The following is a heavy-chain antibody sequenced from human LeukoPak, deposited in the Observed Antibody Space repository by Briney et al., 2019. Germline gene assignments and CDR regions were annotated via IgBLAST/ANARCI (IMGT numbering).Heavy chain of an antibody. Sequence: GESLKISCKASGYRFSSYWIGWVRQTAGKGLEWMGSIYVGDSDTKYSPSFQGQVTISVDESITIAYLQWSSLKASDTAVYHCVRGASEIGTYNILTGYYYDYFDSWGQGTLVTVSS. J-gene: IGHJ4*02. CDR1: GYRFSSYW. CDR3: VRGASEIGTYNILTGYYYDYFDS. V-gene: IGHV5-51*01. D-gene: IGHD3-9*01. CDR2: IYVGDSDT.